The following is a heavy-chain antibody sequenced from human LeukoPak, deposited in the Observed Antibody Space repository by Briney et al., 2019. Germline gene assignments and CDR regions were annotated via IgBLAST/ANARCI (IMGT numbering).Heavy chain of an antibody. CDR2: INGDGRST. CDR1: GFTLSSFW. Sequence: GSLRLSCVASGFTLSSFWMHWVRQAPGKGLEWVSRINGDGRSTSYADSVKGRFTISRDNAKNTLYLEMDSLRVEDTAFYYCARSYCSGGSCYGRFDPWGQGTLLTASS. V-gene: IGHV3-74*01. D-gene: IGHD2-15*01. J-gene: IGHJ5*02. CDR3: ARSYCSGGSCYGRFDP.